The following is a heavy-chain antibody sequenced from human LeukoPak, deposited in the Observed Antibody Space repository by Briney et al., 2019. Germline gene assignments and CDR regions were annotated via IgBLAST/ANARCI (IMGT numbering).Heavy chain of an antibody. D-gene: IGHD1-14*01. J-gene: IGHJ6*04. CDR3: GKGLGGRGWYGMEV. CDR2: ISYDGSNK. V-gene: IGHV3-30*18. CDR1: GFTFSSYG. Sequence: GGSLRLSCAASGFTFSSYGMHWVRQAPGKGLEWVAVISYDGSNKYYADSVKGRFTISRDNSKNTLYLQMNSLRAEDTAVYYCGKGLGGRGWYGMEVGEKGP.